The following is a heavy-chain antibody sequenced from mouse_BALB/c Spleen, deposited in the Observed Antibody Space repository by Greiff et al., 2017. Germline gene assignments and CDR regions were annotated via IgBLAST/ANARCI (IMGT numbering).Heavy chain of an antibody. D-gene: IGHD2-4*01. CDR2: IRLKSNNYAT. Sequence: EVHLVESGGGLVQPGGSMKLSCVASGFTFSNYWMNWVRQSPEKGLEWVAEIRLKSNNYATHYAESVKGRFTISRDDSKSSVYLQMNNLRAEDTGIYYCTRYYDYDYWYFDVWGAGTTVTVSS. J-gene: IGHJ1*01. V-gene: IGHV6-6*02. CDR1: GFTFSNYW. CDR3: TRYYDYDYWYFDV.